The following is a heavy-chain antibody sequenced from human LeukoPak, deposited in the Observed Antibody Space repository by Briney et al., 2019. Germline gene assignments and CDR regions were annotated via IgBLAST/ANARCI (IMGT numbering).Heavy chain of an antibody. CDR2: IIPILAIA. D-gene: IGHD3-16*01. V-gene: IGHV1-69*04. J-gene: IGHJ5*02. Sequence: SVKVSCKASGGTFSSYAISWVRQAPGQGLEWMGRIIPILAIANYAQKFQGRVTITADESTSTAYMELSSLRSEDTAVYYCARDHVPFLDDGDNWFDPWGQGTLVTVSS. CDR3: ARDHVPFLDDGDNWFDP. CDR1: GGTFSSYA.